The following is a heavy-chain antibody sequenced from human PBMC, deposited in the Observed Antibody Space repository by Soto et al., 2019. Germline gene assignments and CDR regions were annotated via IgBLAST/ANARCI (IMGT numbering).Heavy chain of an antibody. D-gene: IGHD6-6*01. CDR3: ARELQYSSSSIPWFDP. CDR2: ISAYNGNT. CDR1: GYTFTSYG. J-gene: IGHJ5*02. V-gene: IGHV1-18*01. Sequence: ASVKVSCKASGYTFTSYGISWVRQAPGQGLEWMGWISAYNGNTNYAQKLQGRVTMTTDTSTSTAYMELRSLRSDDTAVYYCARELQYSSSSIPWFDPWGQGPLVTVSS.